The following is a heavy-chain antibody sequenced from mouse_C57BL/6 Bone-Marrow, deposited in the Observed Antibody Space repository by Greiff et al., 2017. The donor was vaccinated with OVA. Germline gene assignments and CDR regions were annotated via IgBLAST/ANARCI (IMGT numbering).Heavy chain of an antibody. Sequence: QVQLQQPGPGLVQPSQSLSITCTVSGFSLTSYGVHWVRQSPGKGLEWLGVIWRGGSTDYNAAFMSSLSITKDNSKSQVFFKMNSLQADDTAIYYCAKNRHYGSPCWYVDVWGTGTTVTVSS. CDR3: AKNRHYGSPCWYVDV. V-gene: IGHV2-5*01. J-gene: IGHJ1*03. D-gene: IGHD1-1*01. CDR1: GFSLTSYG. CDR2: IWRGGST.